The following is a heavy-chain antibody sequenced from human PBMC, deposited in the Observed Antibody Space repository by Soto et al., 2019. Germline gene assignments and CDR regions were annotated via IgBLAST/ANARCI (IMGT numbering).Heavy chain of an antibody. J-gene: IGHJ6*02. Sequence: ASVKVSCKASGYTFSNDGINWVRQAPGQGLECMGWISAYNGNTEYAQNFQGRVTMTTDTSTSTAYMELRSLRSDDTAVYSCARGGPTSADYYYGMDVWGLGTTVTVS. D-gene: IGHD3-10*01. CDR1: GYTFSNDG. CDR3: ARGGPTSADYYYGMDV. V-gene: IGHV1-18*01. CDR2: ISAYNGNT.